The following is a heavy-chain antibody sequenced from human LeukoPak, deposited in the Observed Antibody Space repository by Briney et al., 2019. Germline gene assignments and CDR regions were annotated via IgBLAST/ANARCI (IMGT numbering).Heavy chain of an antibody. Sequence: GRSLRLSCAASGFTFDDYAMYWVRQAPGKGLEWVSRISWNRGDIGYADSVKGRFTLSRDNAKNSLYLQMNSLRVEDTALYYCGKGTSSSVYYYYGMDVRGQGTTVTVSS. J-gene: IGHJ6*02. CDR2: ISWNRGDI. D-gene: IGHD6-6*01. V-gene: IGHV3-9*01. CDR3: GKGTSSSVYYYYGMDV. CDR1: GFTFDDYA.